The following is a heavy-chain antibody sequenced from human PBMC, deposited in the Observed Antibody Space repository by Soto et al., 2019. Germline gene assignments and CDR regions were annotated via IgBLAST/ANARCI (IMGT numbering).Heavy chain of an antibody. Sequence: PSETLSLTCTVAGGSISSGDYYWSWIRQPPGKGLEWIGYIYFNVHTYYNPSLKSRVKISVDTSKKQFSLNLSSVTAADPAVYYCARAGEALWFGPRRAFDIWGQGTMVTASS. CDR2: IYFNVHT. D-gene: IGHD3-10*01. V-gene: IGHV4-30-4*01. CDR1: GGSISSGDYY. CDR3: ARAGEALWFGPRRAFDI. J-gene: IGHJ3*02.